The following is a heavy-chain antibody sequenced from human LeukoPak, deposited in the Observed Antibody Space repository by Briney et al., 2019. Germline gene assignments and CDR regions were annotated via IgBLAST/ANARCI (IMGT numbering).Heavy chain of an antibody. D-gene: IGHD6-19*01. CDR3: ARNSSDWYGYMDV. J-gene: IGHJ6*04. V-gene: IGHV1-18*01. CDR1: VYTFNSYG. Sequence: ASVKVSCEASVYTFNSYGISWVRHAPVQGLECRGWLSTYNGYANYAQRLQGRVTMTTETSTSTAYMALRSLRSDDTAVYYCARNSSDWYGYMDVWGKGTTVTVSS. CDR2: LSTYNGYA.